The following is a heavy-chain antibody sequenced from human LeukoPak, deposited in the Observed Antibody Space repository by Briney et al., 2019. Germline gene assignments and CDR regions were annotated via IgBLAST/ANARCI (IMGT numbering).Heavy chain of an antibody. Sequence: QPGGSLRLSCAASGFTFSSYAMSWVRQAPGKGLEWVSVISGRGGATDYADSVKGRFTISRDNSKNTLYLQMNSLRAEDTAVYYCAKREKYYFDYWGQGTLVTVSS. V-gene: IGHV3-23*01. CDR3: AKREKYYFDY. J-gene: IGHJ4*02. CDR1: GFTFSSYA. CDR2: ISGRGGAT.